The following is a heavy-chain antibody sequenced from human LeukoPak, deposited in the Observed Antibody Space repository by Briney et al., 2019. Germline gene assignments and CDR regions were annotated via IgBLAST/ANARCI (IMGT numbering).Heavy chain of an antibody. CDR2: IKQDGGEK. CDR3: ARDNIEGRSWSIDYYYYMDV. J-gene: IGHJ6*03. V-gene: IGHV3-7*01. Sequence: GGSLRLSCAASRFTFSNYWMNWVRQAPGKGLEWVANIKQDGGEKYYVDSVKGRFTISRDNAKNSLYLQMNSLRAEDTAVYYCARDNIEGRSWSIDYYYYMDVWGKGTTVTVSS. CDR1: RFTFSNYW. D-gene: IGHD6-13*01.